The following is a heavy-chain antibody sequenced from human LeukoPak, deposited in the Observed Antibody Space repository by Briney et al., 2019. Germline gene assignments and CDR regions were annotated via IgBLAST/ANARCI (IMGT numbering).Heavy chain of an antibody. V-gene: IGHV3-21*01. J-gene: IGHJ3*02. CDR1: GFTFSSYS. CDR2: ISSSTSSM. D-gene: IGHD3-10*01. Sequence: GGSLRLSCVASGFTFSSYSMNWVRQAPGKGLEWVSFISSSTSSMFYADSVKGRFTISRDNAKNSLYLQMNSLRAEDTAVYYCARRASMVRGVIGAFDIWGLGTMVTVSS. CDR3: ARRASMVRGVIGAFDI.